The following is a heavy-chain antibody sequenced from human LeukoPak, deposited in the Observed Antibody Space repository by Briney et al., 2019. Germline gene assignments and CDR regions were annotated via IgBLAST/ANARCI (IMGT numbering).Heavy chain of an antibody. Sequence: PGGSLRLSCAASGFTFSSYSMSWVRQAPGKGLEWVSSISSSSSYIYYADSVKGRFTISRDNAKNSLYLQMNSLRAEDTAVYYCAKSRYYDILTGYLHWGQGTLVTVSS. CDR1: GFTFSSYS. D-gene: IGHD3-9*01. CDR2: ISSSSSYI. V-gene: IGHV3-21*01. CDR3: AKSRYYDILTGYLH. J-gene: IGHJ4*02.